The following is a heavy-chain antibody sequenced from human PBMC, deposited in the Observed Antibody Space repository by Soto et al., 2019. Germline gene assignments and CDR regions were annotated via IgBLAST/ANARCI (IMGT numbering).Heavy chain of an antibody. D-gene: IGHD6-13*01. V-gene: IGHV3-30*18. CDR2: ISYDGSSK. J-gene: IGHJ6*02. CDR3: AKVAGSSWPPYYYGMDV. CDR1: GFTFSSYG. Sequence: GGSLRLSCAASGFTFSSYGMHWVRQAPGKGLEWVAVISYDGSSKYYADSVKGRFTISRDNSKNTLFLQMNSLRAEDTAVYYCAKVAGSSWPPYYYGMDVWGQGTTVTVSS.